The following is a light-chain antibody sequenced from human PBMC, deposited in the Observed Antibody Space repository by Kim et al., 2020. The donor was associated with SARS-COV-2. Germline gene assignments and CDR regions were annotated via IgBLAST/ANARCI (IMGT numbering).Light chain of an antibody. J-gene: IGLJ2*01. CDR1: AGQSTYA. CDR2: LYSDGRH. CDR3: QTWGSGIGV. Sequence: AVKPTWIMGAGQSTYAIAWLQQQPGKGPRYLMRLYSDGRHTKGDGIPDRFSGSTSGSEYSLTISSLQSEDEADYYCQTWGSGIGVFGGGTQLTVL. V-gene: IGLV4-69*01.